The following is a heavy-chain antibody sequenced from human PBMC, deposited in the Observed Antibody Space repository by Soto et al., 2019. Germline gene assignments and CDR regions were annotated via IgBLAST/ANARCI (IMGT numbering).Heavy chain of an antibody. Sequence: ASETLSLTCTVSGDSISSSYYWGWVRQPPGKGLECIGAVYYTGFTYYNPSLKSRLTISLDTSKNQLSLRLSSVTAVDTAIYYCARLPVVVIALGYFDPWGPGTLVTVSS. D-gene: IGHD2-21*01. CDR2: VYYTGFT. CDR3: ARLPVVVIALGYFDP. V-gene: IGHV4-39*01. CDR1: GDSISSSYY. J-gene: IGHJ5*02.